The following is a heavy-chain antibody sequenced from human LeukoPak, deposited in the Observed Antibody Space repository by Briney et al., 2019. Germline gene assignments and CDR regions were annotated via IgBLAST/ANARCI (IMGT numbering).Heavy chain of an antibody. V-gene: IGHV3-7*01. J-gene: IGHJ4*02. CDR1: GFNFSDYF. D-gene: IGHD4-23*01. CDR2: INQDGNEK. CDR3: VRDVGYYGGNHDY. Sequence: GGSLRLSCAASGFNFSDYFLTWVRQAPGKGLERVANINQDGNEKNYVDSLEGRFTISRDNAKRPLYLQMNSLRVDDTAMYYCVRDVGYYGGNHDYWGQGTLVIVSS.